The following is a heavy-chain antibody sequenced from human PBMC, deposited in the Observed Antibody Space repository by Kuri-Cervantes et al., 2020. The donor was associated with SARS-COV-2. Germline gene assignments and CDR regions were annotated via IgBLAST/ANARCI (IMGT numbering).Heavy chain of an antibody. Sequence: ASVKVSCKASGYTFTSYGISWVRQAPGQGLEWMGWMNPNSGNTGYAQKFQGRVTITRNTSISTAYKELSSLRSEDTAVYYCARDIPGGFDWLLRSDYYYYYMDVWGKGTTVTVSS. CDR2: MNPNSGNT. CDR3: ARDIPGGFDWLLRSDYYYYYMDV. V-gene: IGHV1-8*03. D-gene: IGHD3-9*01. CDR1: GYTFTSYG. J-gene: IGHJ6*03.